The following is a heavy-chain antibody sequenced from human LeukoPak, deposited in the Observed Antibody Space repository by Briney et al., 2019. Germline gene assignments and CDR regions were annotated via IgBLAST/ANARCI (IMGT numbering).Heavy chain of an antibody. D-gene: IGHD6-19*01. CDR2: ISHSSNYI. V-gene: IGHV3-21*01. Sequence: PGGSLRLSCAASGFTFSFYSMNWVRQAPGKGLEWVSSISHSSNYIFYADSVKGRFTISRDNAKNSLYLQMNSLRAEDTAVYYCARALDSSGYVSGYWGQGTPVTVSS. CDR1: GFTFSFYS. J-gene: IGHJ4*02. CDR3: ARALDSSGYVSGY.